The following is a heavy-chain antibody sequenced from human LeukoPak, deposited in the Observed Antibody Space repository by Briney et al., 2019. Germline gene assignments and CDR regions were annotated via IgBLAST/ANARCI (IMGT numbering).Heavy chain of an antibody. V-gene: IGHV4-39*07. CDR2: IFHNGNT. D-gene: IGHD1-26*01. CDR1: GGSISSSIYY. J-gene: IGHJ5*02. CDR3: AKEVVGP. Sequence: PSETLSLTCTVSGGSISSSIYYWGWIRQPPGKGLEWIGSIFHNGNTYYNSSLKSRLTVSVDTSKNQISLKLSSVTAADTAEYYCAKEVVGPWGQGTLVTVSS.